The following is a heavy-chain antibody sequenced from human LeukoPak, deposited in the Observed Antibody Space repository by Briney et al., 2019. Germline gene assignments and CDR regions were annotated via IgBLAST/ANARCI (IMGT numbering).Heavy chain of an antibody. CDR2: IIDGAGDCT. Sequence: GGTLRLSSAASAFTFSTYAMSWVRHAPGRGREWVSGIIDGAGDCTNNAASVKGRFTISRDNSQYTLYVQMDSLRAEGTAVYYCAKAHVAVPTMWAPYFASWGQGTLVTVSS. J-gene: IGHJ4*02. CDR3: AKAHVAVPTMWAPYFAS. CDR1: AFTFSTYA. V-gene: IGHV3-23*01. D-gene: IGHD3-10*02.